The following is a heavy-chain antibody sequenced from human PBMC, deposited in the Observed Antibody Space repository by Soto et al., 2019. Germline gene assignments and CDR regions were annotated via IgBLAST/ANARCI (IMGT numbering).Heavy chain of an antibody. J-gene: IGHJ4*02. CDR3: ARDLAAVPRAFDY. CDR2: VYYTGTT. Sequence: PSETLSLTCTVSGGSISSYFYIWVRQPPGKGLEWIGSVYYTGTTDYNPSLKSRVTISVDTSKPQFSLSLRSVTAADTAVYYCARDLAAVPRAFDYWGRGTLVTVSS. CDR1: GGSISSYF. D-gene: IGHD6-13*01. V-gene: IGHV4-59*01.